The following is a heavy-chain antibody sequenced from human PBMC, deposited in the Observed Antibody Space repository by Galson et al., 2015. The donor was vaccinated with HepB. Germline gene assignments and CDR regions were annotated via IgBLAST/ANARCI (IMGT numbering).Heavy chain of an antibody. V-gene: IGHV1-18*04. CDR1: GYTFRNYG. J-gene: IGHJ4*02. Sequence: SCKASGYTFRNYGISWVRQAPGQGLEWMGWISPYNGDTKSAQKFQGRVTMTTDTATSTAYLDLRSLRSDDTAMYYCARVEGPREYYDSSGYNDYWGQGTQVIVS. CDR3: ARVEGPREYYDSSGYNDY. D-gene: IGHD3-22*01. CDR2: ISPYNGDT.